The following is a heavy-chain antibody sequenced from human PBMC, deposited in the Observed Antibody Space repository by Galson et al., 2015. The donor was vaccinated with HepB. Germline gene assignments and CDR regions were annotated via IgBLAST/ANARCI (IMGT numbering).Heavy chain of an antibody. CDR3: ARDQVTMVRGVIIDLLSDY. Sequence: ETLSLTCTVSGGSISSSSYYWGWIRQPPGKGLEWIGSIYYSGSTYYNPSLKSRVTISVDTSKNQFSLKLSSVTAADTAVYYCARDQVTMVRGVIIDLLSDYWGQGTLVTVSS. CDR2: IYYSGST. V-gene: IGHV4-39*07. J-gene: IGHJ4*02. CDR1: GGSISSSSYY. D-gene: IGHD3-10*01.